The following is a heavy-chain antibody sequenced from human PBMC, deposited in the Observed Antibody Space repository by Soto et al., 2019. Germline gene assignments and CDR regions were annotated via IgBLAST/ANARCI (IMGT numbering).Heavy chain of an antibody. CDR3: SRDDSDWFFN. CDR1: GFTFSSYS. J-gene: IGHJ4*02. D-gene: IGHD3-9*01. Sequence: PGGSLRLSCAASGFTFSSYSMNWVRQAPGKGLEWVSSISSSSSYIYYADSVKGRFTISRDNAKNSLYLQMNSLESEDTAVYYCSRDDSDWFFNRGRGTLVTVSS. V-gene: IGHV3-21*04. CDR2: ISSSSSYI.